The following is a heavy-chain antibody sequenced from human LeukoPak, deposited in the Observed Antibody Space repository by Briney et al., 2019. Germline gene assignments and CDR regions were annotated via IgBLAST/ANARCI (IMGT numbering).Heavy chain of an antibody. D-gene: IGHD2-2*01. CDR1: GGTFSSYA. J-gene: IGHJ5*02. CDR2: LIPIFGTA. V-gene: IGHV1-69*13. CDR3: ARDCSSTSCYLIGFDP. Sequence: ASVKVSCKASGGTFSSYAISWVRQAPGQGLEWMGGLIPIFGTANYAQKFQGRVTITADESTSTAYMELSSLRSEDTAVYYCARDCSSTSCYLIGFDPWGQGTLVTVSS.